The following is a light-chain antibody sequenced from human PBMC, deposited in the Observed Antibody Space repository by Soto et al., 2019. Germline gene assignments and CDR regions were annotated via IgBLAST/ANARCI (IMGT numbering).Light chain of an antibody. CDR2: GAS. CDR1: QSVSSYY. V-gene: IGKV3-20*01. Sequence: EIVLTQSPGTLSLSPGERATLSCRASQSVSSYYLAWYQQKPGQAPRLLIYGASSRASGIPDRFSGSGSGTDVTLTINRLEPEDFAVYYCQQYGKSPPWTFGQGTKVEIK. CDR3: QQYGKSPPWT. J-gene: IGKJ1*01.